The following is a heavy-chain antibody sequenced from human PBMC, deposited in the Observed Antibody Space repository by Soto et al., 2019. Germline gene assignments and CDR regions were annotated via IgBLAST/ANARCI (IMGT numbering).Heavy chain of an antibody. D-gene: IGHD3-16*02. J-gene: IGHJ4*02. CDR1: GFTFDDYA. V-gene: IGHV3-9*01. Sequence: PGGSLRLSCAASGFTFDDYAMHWVRQAPGKRLEWVSGISWNSGSIGYADSVKGRFTISRDNAKNSLYLQMNSLRAEDTALYYCAKDMGGIHLGELSLVDYWGQGTLVTVSS. CDR3: AKDMGGIHLGELSLVDY. CDR2: ISWNSGSI.